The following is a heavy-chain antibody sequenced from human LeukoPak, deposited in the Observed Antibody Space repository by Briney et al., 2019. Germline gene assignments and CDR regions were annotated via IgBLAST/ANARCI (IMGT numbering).Heavy chain of an antibody. CDR3: ARRKGCSGGSCYGDTFDY. V-gene: IGHV4-59*08. D-gene: IGHD2-15*01. CDR1: GDSIATYY. CDR2: ISYSGSP. Sequence: SETLSLTCSVSGDSIATYYWSWIRQPPGKGLEWIGYISYSGSPYYNPSLKSRVTMSVDTSKNQFSLKLGSVTAADTAVYYCARRKGCSGGSCYGDTFDYWGQGTLVTVSS. J-gene: IGHJ4*02.